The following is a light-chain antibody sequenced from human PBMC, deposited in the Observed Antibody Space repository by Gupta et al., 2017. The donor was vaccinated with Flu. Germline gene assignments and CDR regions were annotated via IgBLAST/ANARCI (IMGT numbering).Light chain of an antibody. CDR1: NIEIKS. Sequence: SYVLTQPPSVSVAPGQTARITCGGHNIEIKSVQWYQQKPGQAPVLIVQDDSDRPSGIPERFSGSNSGNTATLTISRVEPGDEADYYRQVWDSSSAVFGGGTKLTVL. CDR2: DDS. J-gene: IGLJ3*02. CDR3: QVWDSSSAV. V-gene: IGLV3-21*02.